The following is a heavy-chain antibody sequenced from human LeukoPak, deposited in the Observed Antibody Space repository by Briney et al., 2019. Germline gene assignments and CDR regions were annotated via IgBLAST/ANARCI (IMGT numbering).Heavy chain of an antibody. CDR2: IYYSGST. CDR3: ARGGGQKYYYGSGRLYYMDV. Sequence: SETLSLTCTVSGGSISSSSYYWGWIRQPPGKGLEWIGSIYYSGSTYYNPSLKSRVTISVDTSKNQFSLKLSSVTAADTAVYYCARGGGQKYYYGSGRLYYMDVWGKGTTVTVSS. CDR1: GGSISSSSYY. J-gene: IGHJ6*03. V-gene: IGHV4-39*07. D-gene: IGHD3-10*01.